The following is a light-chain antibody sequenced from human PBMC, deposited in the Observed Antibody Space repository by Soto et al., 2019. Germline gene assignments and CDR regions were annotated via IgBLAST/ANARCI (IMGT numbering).Light chain of an antibody. J-gene: IGKJ1*01. CDR3: LQHHSYPWT. V-gene: IGKV1-17*01. CDR2: AAS. Sequence: DIRITQSPSSLSASIVDRVTITCRASQGISNDLGWYQQKPGLAPKRLISAASTLQSGVPSRFRGSGSGTEFSLTISGLQTEDFATYYCLQHHSYPWTFGQGTKVDI. CDR1: QGISND.